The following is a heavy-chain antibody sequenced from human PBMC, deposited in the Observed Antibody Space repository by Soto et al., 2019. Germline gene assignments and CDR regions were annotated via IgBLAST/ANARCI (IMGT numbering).Heavy chain of an antibody. Sequence: LCGGSISSGGYYWSWIRQHPGKGLEWIGYIYYSGSTYYNPSLKSRVTISVDTSKNQFSLKLSSVTAADTAVYYCARRNYGSGSFSWFDPWGQGTLVTVSS. CDR3: ARRNYGSGSFSWFDP. J-gene: IGHJ5*02. CDR2: IYYSGST. V-gene: IGHV4-31*02. D-gene: IGHD3-10*01. CDR1: GGSISSGGYY.